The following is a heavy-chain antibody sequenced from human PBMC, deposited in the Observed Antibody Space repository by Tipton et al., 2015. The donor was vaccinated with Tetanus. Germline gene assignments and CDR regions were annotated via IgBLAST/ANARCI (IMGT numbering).Heavy chain of an antibody. V-gene: IGHV3-23*01. CDR3: AKDYSSSAWTWSRRYFDL. J-gene: IGHJ2*01. D-gene: IGHD6-6*01. CDR1: GFTLGNYA. CDR2: IRNRGDAT. Sequence: SLRLSCAASGFTLGNYAMSWVRQAPGKGLEWVSSIRNRGDATYYADSVKGRFTISRDSSESTLYLQMNSLRHEDTAVYFCAKDYSSSAWTWSRRYFDLGGRGTLVAVSS.